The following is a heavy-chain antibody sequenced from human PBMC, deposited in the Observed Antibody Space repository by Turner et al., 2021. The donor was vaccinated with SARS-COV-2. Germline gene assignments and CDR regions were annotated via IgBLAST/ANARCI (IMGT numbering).Heavy chain of an antibody. V-gene: IGHV1-2*02. CDR2: IHANSGGT. J-gene: IGHJ6*02. CDR1: GYTLTGYY. CDR3: ARDPSGYQRSFDV. Sequence: QVQLVQSGDEVKKPGASVKVSCKASGYTLTGYYMHWVRQAPGQGLEWMGWIHANSGGTNYARKFQGRVTMTRDTSISTAYMELSGLRSDDTAVYYCARDPSGYQRSFDVWGQGTTVTVSS. D-gene: IGHD2-15*01.